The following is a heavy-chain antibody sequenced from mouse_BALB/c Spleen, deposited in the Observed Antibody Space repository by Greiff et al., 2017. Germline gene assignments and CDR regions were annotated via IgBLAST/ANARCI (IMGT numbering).Heavy chain of an antibody. D-gene: IGHD2-10*02. CDR1: GYSITSDYA. CDR3: APYGNYFDY. J-gene: IGHJ2*01. CDR2: ISYSGST. V-gene: IGHV3-2*02. Sequence: EVQLQQSGPGLVKPSQSLSLTCTVTGYSITSDYAWNWIRQFPGNKLEWMGYISYSGSTSYNPSLKSRISITRDTSKNQFFLQLNSVTTEDTATYYCAPYGNYFDYWGQGTTLTVSS.